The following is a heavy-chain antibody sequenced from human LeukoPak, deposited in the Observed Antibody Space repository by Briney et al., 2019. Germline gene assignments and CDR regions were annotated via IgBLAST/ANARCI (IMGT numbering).Heavy chain of an antibody. J-gene: IGHJ5*02. CDR1: GGTFSSYA. D-gene: IGHD5-12*01. CDR3: ARYWRYSGYDRNWFDP. CDR2: IIPIFGTA. Sequence: GSSVKVSCKASGGTFSSYAISWVRQAPGQGLEWMGRIIPIFGTANYAQKFQGRVTITTDESTSTAYMELSSLRSEDTAVYYCARYWRYSGYDRNWFDPWGQGTLVTVSS. V-gene: IGHV1-69*05.